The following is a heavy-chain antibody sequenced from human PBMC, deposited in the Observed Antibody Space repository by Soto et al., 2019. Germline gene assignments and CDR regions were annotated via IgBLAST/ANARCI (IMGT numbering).Heavy chain of an antibody. Sequence: GGSLRLSCAASGFTFSSYGMHWVRQAPGKGLEWVAVIWYDGSNKYYADSVKGRFTISRDNSKNTLYLQMNSLRAEDTAVYYCARDSTTPPYYYYYYGMDVWGQGTTVTVSS. V-gene: IGHV3-33*01. CDR2: IWYDGSNK. D-gene: IGHD1-26*01. CDR3: ARDSTTPPYYYYYYGMDV. CDR1: GFTFSSYG. J-gene: IGHJ6*02.